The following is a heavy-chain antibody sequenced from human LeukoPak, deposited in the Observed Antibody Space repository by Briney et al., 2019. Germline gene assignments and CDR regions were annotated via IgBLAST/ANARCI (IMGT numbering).Heavy chain of an antibody. D-gene: IGHD5-24*01. Sequence: SETLSLTCAVYGGSFSGYYWSWIRQPPGKGLEWIGEINHSGSTNYNPSLKSRVTISADTSKNQFSLKLSSVTAADTAVYYCARVEMATSPFDYWGQGTLVTVSS. V-gene: IGHV4-34*01. CDR2: INHSGST. CDR3: ARVEMATSPFDY. CDR1: GGSFSGYY. J-gene: IGHJ4*02.